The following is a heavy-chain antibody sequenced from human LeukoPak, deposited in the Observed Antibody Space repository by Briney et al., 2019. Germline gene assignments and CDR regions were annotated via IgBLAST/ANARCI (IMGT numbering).Heavy chain of an antibody. CDR1: GGSISSGSYY. Sequence: SSQTLSLXCTVSGGSISSGSYYWSWIRQPAGKGLEWIGRIYTSGSTNYNPSLKSRVTISVDTSKNQFSLKLSSVTAADTAVYYCARGALGYYDSSGYYRDYWGQGTLVTVSS. CDR2: IYTSGST. CDR3: ARGALGYYDSSGYYRDY. V-gene: IGHV4-61*02. J-gene: IGHJ4*02. D-gene: IGHD3-22*01.